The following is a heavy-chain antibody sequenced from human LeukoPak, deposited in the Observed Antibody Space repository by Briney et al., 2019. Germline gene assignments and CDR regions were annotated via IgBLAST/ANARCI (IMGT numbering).Heavy chain of an antibody. Sequence: PSETLSLTCAVYGGSFRGYYWSWIRQPPGKGLEWIGEINHSGSTNYNPSLKSRVTISVDTSKNQFSLKLSSVAAADTAVYYCARGYYDYVWGSYRYRWVPYYFDYWGQGTLVTVSS. D-gene: IGHD3-16*02. CDR1: GGSFRGYY. J-gene: IGHJ4*02. CDR3: ARGYYDYVWGSYRYRWVPYYFDY. V-gene: IGHV4-34*01. CDR2: INHSGST.